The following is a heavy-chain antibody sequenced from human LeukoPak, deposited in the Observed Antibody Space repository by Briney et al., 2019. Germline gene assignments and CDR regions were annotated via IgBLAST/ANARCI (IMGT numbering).Heavy chain of an antibody. CDR3: ADRGEQQLVTGGY. CDR2: INHSGST. J-gene: IGHJ4*02. V-gene: IGHV4-34*01. Sequence: SETLSLTCAVYGGSFSGYYWSWIRQPPGKGLEWSGEINHSGSTSYNPSLKSRVTISVDTSKNQFSLKLSSVTAADTAVYYCADRGEQQLVTGGYWGQGTLVTVSS. D-gene: IGHD6-13*01. CDR1: GGSFSGYY.